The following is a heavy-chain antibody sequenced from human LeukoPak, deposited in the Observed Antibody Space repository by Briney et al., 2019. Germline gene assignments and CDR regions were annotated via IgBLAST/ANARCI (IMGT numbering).Heavy chain of an antibody. CDR3: ASQYYYGSGSRIGPSG. V-gene: IGHV3-20*04. D-gene: IGHD3-10*01. Sequence: QPGGSLRLSCAASGFTFDDYGMSWVRQAPGKGLEWVSGINWNGGSTGYADSVKGRFTISRDNAKNSLYLQMNSLRAEDTALYYCASQYYYGSGSRIGPSGWGQGTLVTVSS. CDR1: GFTFDDYG. CDR2: INWNGGST. J-gene: IGHJ4*02.